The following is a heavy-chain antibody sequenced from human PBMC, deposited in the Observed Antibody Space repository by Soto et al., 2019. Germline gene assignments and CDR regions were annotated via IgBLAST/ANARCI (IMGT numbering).Heavy chain of an antibody. V-gene: IGHV4-4*07. Sequence: PSETLSLTCTVSGGSIKTYFWSWIRQPAGKGLEWIGRIYTSGTANYSPSLKGRVIMAVDTAKNQLSLKVTSVTAADTAVYYCARDLDSSSWFRLERWGKGTLVAVS. D-gene: IGHD6-13*01. CDR2: IYTSGTA. J-gene: IGHJ4*02. CDR3: ARDLDSSSWFRLER. CDR1: GGSIKTYF.